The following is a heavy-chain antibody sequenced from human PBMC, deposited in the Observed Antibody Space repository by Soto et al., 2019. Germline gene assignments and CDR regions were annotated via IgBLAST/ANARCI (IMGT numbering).Heavy chain of an antibody. CDR1: GFTFSSYW. CDR3: ARAGQGYCSGGSCYEIDY. D-gene: IGHD2-15*01. Sequence: GGSLRLSCAASGFTFSSYWMSWVRQAPGKGLEWVANIKQDGSEKYYVDSVKGRFTISRDNAKNSLYLQMNSLIAEDTAVYYCARAGQGYCSGGSCYEIDYWGQGTLVTVSS. V-gene: IGHV3-7*01. CDR2: IKQDGSEK. J-gene: IGHJ4*02.